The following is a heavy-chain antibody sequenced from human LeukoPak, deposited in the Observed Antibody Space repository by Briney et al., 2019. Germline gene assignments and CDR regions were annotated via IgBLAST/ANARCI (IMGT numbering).Heavy chain of an antibody. J-gene: IGHJ4*02. CDR2: INPDGSTT. D-gene: IGHD3-16*01. CDR1: GFTFSNYW. Sequence: GGSLRLSCAASGFTFSNYWMHWVRQDPGKGLVWVSFINPDGSTTNYADSVKGRFTISRDNAKNALYLQMNSLRADDTAVYYCARDRYYVPDYWGQGTLVTVSS. CDR3: ARDRYYVPDY. V-gene: IGHV3-74*01.